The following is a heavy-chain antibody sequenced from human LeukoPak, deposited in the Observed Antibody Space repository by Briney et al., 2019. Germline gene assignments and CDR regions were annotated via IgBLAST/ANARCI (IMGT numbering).Heavy chain of an antibody. J-gene: IGHJ6*03. CDR2: FYYSGST. D-gene: IGHD5-18*01. Sequence: PSETLSLTCTVSGGYISSYYWSWIRQPPGKGLEWIGYFYYSGSTNYNPSLKSRVTISVDTSKNQFSLKLSSVTAADTAVYYCARGSGYSYGNLNYYYMDVWGKGTTVTISS. V-gene: IGHV4-59*01. CDR3: ARGSGYSYGNLNYYYMDV. CDR1: GGYISSYY.